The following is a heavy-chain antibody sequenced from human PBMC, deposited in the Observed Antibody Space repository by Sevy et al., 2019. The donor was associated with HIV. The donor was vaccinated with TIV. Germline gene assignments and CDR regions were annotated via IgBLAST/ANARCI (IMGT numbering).Heavy chain of an antibody. Sequence: GGSLRLSCGASGLTFGSYWMHWLRQVPGKGLEWVSCISDDGRSTTYADSVRGRFTISRDNAKNTLYLQMNGLRADDTAVYYCARDSVTVSGIVLYALDIWGQRTMVTVSS. V-gene: IGHV3-74*01. CDR2: ISDDGRST. D-gene: IGHD3-3*01. J-gene: IGHJ3*02. CDR3: ARDSVTVSGIVLYALDI. CDR1: GLTFGSYW.